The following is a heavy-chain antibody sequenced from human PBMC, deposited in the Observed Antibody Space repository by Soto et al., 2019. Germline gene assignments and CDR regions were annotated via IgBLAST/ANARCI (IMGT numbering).Heavy chain of an antibody. V-gene: IGHV3-21*01. CDR1: GFTFRTYT. J-gene: IGHJ6*02. CDR3: ARDRGYDAHDYYYNAMDV. CDR2: IRGFSPYT. D-gene: IGHD2-15*01. Sequence: PGGSLRLSCISSGFTFRTYTMNWVRQAPGKGLECVSGIRGFSPYTFYAESVKGRFTISRDNAKNSLYLQMDSLRAEDTAVYYCARDRGYDAHDYYYNAMDVWDQGTTVTVAS.